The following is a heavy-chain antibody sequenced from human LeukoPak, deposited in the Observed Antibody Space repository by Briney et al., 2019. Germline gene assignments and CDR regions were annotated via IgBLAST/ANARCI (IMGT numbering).Heavy chain of an antibody. CDR1: GFTFSSYG. Sequence: GGSLRLSCAASGFTFSSYGMHWVRQAPGKGLEWVAFIRYDGSNKYYADSVKGRFTISRDNSKNTLYLQMNSLRAEDTAVYYCARASPYGGNLLALDYWGQGTLVTVSS. CDR3: ARASPYGGNLLALDY. D-gene: IGHD4-23*01. V-gene: IGHV3-30*02. J-gene: IGHJ4*02. CDR2: IRYDGSNK.